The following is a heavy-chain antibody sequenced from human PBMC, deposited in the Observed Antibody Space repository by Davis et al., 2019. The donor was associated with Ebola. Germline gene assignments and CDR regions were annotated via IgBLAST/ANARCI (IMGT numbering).Heavy chain of an antibody. CDR1: GYTFIYYY. CDR2: INPKSGAT. V-gene: IGHV1-2*02. D-gene: IGHD2-2*01. CDR3: ARGPAANAPLDY. Sequence: ASAQVSCKAFGYTFIYYYINWVRQTPGQGLEWMGRINPKSGATTYAQRFQGRVTMTRDTSSGTAYMDLGSLKSDDTAVYYCARGPAANAPLDYWGQGTLVTVSS. J-gene: IGHJ4*02.